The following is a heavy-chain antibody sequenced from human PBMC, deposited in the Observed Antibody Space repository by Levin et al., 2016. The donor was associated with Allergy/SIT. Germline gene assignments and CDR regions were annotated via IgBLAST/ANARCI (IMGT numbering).Heavy chain of an antibody. J-gene: IGHJ6*02. CDR1: GGSISSSSSY. D-gene: IGHD1-1*01. CDR3: ARHVYTPTRLEYYGMDV. Sequence: SETLSLTCTVSGGSISSSSSYWAWIRQPPGKGLEWIGNTYYSGRTYYKSSLKSRVTISVDASKNQFSLKVSSVTAGDTAVYYCARHVYTPTRLEYYGMDVWGQGTTVTVSS. CDR2: TYYSGRT. V-gene: IGHV4-39*01.